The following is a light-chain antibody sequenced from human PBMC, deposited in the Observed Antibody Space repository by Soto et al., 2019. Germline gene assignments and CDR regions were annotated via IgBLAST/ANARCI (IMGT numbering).Light chain of an antibody. J-gene: IGLJ1*01. CDR2: EVV. V-gene: IGLV2-8*01. Sequence: QSALTQPPPASGSPGQSVTISCTGTKSDIGVYDFVSWYQHHPGKAPRLIIYEVVQRPSGVPDRFSCSKSGNTASLTVSGLQAADEADYFCKSYAGSNTYVFGSGTKLTVL. CDR1: KSDIGVYDF. CDR3: KSYAGSNTYV.